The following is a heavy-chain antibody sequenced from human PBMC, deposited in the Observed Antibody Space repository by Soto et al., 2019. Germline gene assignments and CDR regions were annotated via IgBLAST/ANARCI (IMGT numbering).Heavy chain of an antibody. D-gene: IGHD1-26*01. J-gene: IGHJ6*02. Sequence: QVQLVQSGAEVKKPGASVKVSCKASGYTSTSNAIHWVRQAPGQRLEWMGWINAANGNTKYSQKFQGRVTITRDTSASTASMELSSLRSEDTAVYYCARSGSYYGTDVWGQGTTVTVSS. CDR2: INAANGNT. CDR1: GYTSTSNA. CDR3: ARSGSYYGTDV. V-gene: IGHV1-3*01.